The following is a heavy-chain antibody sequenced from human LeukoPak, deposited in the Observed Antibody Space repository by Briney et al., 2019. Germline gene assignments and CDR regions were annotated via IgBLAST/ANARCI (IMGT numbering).Heavy chain of an antibody. CDR2: ISYSGST. CDR1: AGSISNYY. CDR3: ARLGPAAGTSFDY. V-gene: IGHV4-59*08. J-gene: IGHJ4*02. Sequence: SETLSLTCAVSAGSISNYYWSWIRQPPGKGLEWIGYISYSGSTNYNPSLKSRVTISVDTSKNQFSLKLSSVTAADTAVYYCARLGPAAGTSFDYWGQGTLVTVSS. D-gene: IGHD6-13*01.